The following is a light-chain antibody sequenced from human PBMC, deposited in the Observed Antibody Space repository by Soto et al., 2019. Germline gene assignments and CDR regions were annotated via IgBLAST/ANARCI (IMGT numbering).Light chain of an antibody. CDR2: GAS. CDR3: QQRRSWPPTIT. Sequence: EIVMRQSPATLSVSPGERATLSCRASQSVSSNLSWYQQKPVQAPRLLIYGASTRATGIPARFSGSGSGTEFTLTISSLQSEDFAVYYCQQRRSWPPTITFGQGTRLEIK. V-gene: IGKV3-15*01. J-gene: IGKJ5*01. CDR1: QSVSSN.